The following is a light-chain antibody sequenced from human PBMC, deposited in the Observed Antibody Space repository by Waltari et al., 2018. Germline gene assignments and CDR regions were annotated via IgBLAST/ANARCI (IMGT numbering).Light chain of an antibody. V-gene: IGKV1-39*01. Sequence: DIQMTQSPSSLSASVGDRVTITCRASQVITTYLNWYQQKPGEAPKLLIYAASTLHSAVPSRFSGSSSGTDFTLTISSLQPEDFATYYCQQSYATPRTFGQGTKV. CDR3: QQSYATPRT. J-gene: IGKJ1*01. CDR2: AAS. CDR1: QVITTY.